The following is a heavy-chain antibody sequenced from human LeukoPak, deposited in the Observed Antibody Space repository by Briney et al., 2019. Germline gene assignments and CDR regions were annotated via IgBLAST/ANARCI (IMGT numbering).Heavy chain of an antibody. CDR1: GFTFSSYE. D-gene: IGHD6-19*01. V-gene: IGHV3-48*03. Sequence: GGSLRLSSAASGFTFSSYEMNWVRQAPGKGLEWVSYISSSGGTIYYADSVKGRFTISRDNAKNSLYLQMNSLRAEDTAVYYCARVPFSSGSYLDYWGQGTLVTVSS. CDR3: ARVPFSSGSYLDY. J-gene: IGHJ4*02. CDR2: ISSSGGTI.